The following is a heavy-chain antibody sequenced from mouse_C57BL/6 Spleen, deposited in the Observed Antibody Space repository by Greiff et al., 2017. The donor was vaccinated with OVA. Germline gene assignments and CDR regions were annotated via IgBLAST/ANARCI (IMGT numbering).Heavy chain of an antibody. V-gene: IGHV1-22*01. D-gene: IGHD2-13*01. CDR1: GYTFTDYN. Sequence: VQLKESGPELVKPGASVKMSCKASGYTFTDYNMHWVKQSHGKSLEWIGYINPNNGGTSYNQKFKGKATLTVNKSSSTAYMELRSLTSEDSAVYYCARDRDEYFDYWGQGTTLTVSS. CDR2: INPNNGGT. J-gene: IGHJ2*01. CDR3: ARDRDEYFDY.